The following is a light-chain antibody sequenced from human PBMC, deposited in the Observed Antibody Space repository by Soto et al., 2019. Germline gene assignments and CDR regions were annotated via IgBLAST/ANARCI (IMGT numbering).Light chain of an antibody. Sequence: DIVLTQSPGTLSLSPGESVTLSCRASHSVSSSHLAWYQQKPGQAPRLFIYGASSRPTGIPDRFSGSGSGTDFTLTISRLEPEDFAVYYCQQYDSSPWTFGQGTKVEIK. CDR2: GAS. CDR3: QQYDSSPWT. CDR1: HSVSSSH. J-gene: IGKJ1*01. V-gene: IGKV3-20*01.